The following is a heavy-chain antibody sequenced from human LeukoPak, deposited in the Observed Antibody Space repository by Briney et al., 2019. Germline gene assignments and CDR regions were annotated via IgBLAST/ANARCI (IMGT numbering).Heavy chain of an antibody. J-gene: IGHJ3*02. CDR3: ARDLAGPPQEAFDI. Sequence: GGSLRLSCAASGFTFSSYWMSWVRQAPGKGLEWVANIKQDGSEKYYVDSVKGRFTIPRDNAKNSLYLQMNSLRAEDTAVYYCARDLAGPPQEAFDIWGQGTMATVSS. CDR1: GFTFSSYW. CDR2: IKQDGSEK. V-gene: IGHV3-7*01.